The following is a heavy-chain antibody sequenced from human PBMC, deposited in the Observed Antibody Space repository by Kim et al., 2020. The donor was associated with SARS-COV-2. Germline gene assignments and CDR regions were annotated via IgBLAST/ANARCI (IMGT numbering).Heavy chain of an antibody. CDR2: IYYSGST. V-gene: IGHV4-59*13. CDR1: GGSISSYY. J-gene: IGHJ2*01. D-gene: IGHD4-17*01. CDR3: ARDLSPFNDYGGNSLSYFDL. Sequence: SETLSLTCTVSGGSISSYYWSWIRQPPGKGLEWIGYIYYSGSTNYNPSLKSRVTISVDTSKNQFSLKLSSVTAADTAVYYCARDLSPFNDYGGNSLSYFDLWGRGTLVTVSS.